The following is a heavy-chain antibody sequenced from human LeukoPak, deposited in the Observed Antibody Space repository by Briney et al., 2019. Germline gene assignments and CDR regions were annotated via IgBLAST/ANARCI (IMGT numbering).Heavy chain of an antibody. CDR2: IYPGDSDT. V-gene: IGHV5-51*01. J-gene: IGHJ3*02. D-gene: IGHD3-22*01. CDR3: ARHYPAPYYYDSSGYRDAFDI. Sequence: GESLKISCKGSGYSFTSYWIGWVRQMPGKGLEWMGIIYPGDSDTRYSPSFQGQVTISADKSISTAYLQWSSLKASDTAMYYCARHYPAPYYYDSSGYRDAFDIWGQGTMVTVSS. CDR1: GYSFTSYW.